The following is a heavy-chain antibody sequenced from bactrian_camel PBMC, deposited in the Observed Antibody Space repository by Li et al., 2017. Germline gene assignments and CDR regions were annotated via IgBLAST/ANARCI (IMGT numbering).Heavy chain of an antibody. D-gene: IGHD2*01. V-gene: IGHV3S45*01. CDR2: IRRDGGET. CDR1: GHSRGSNC. CDR3: AAGDPLEYGGQWFRQYEYNY. J-gene: IGHJ4*01. Sequence: HVQLVESGGGSVQAGGSLRLSCKVSGHSRGSNCVGWYRLPPGRAPAEREGIAAIRRDGGETWYAASVKGRFTISRDSAKNTVYLQMNSLKPEDTAMYYCAAGDPLEYGGQWFRQYEYNYWGQGTQVTVS.